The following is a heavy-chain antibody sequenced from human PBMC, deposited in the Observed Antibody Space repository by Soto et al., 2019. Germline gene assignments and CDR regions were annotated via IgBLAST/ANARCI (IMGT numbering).Heavy chain of an antibody. V-gene: IGHV1-69*13. J-gene: IGHJ1*01. D-gene: IGHD3-22*01. CDR3: ARSSYYYDSSGYFASAEYFQH. CDR1: GGTFSSYA. Sequence: EASVKVSCKASGGTFSSYAISWVRQAPGQGLEWMGGIIPIFGTANYAQKFQGRVTITADESTSTAYMELSSLRSEDTAVYYCARSSYYYDSSGYFASAEYFQHWGQGTLVTVSS. CDR2: IIPIFGTA.